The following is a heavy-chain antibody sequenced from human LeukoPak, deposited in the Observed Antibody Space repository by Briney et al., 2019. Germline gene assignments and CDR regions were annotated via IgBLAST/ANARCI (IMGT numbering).Heavy chain of an antibody. V-gene: IGHV3-21*01. Sequence: GGSLRLSCAASGFTFSTYSMNWVRQAPGKGLEWVSSISSSSSYIYYADSVKGRFTISRDNAKNSLYLQMNSLRAEDTAVYYCARAESRYVPGDAFDIWGQGTMVTVSS. CDR2: ISSSSSYI. CDR1: GFTFSTYS. J-gene: IGHJ3*02. CDR3: ARAESRYVPGDAFDI. D-gene: IGHD2-2*01.